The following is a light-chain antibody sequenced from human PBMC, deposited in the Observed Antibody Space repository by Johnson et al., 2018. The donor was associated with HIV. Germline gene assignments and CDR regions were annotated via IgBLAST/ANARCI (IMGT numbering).Light chain of an antibody. J-gene: IGLJ1*01. CDR1: SSNIGNNY. Sequence: QSVLTQPPSVSAAPGQKVTISCSGSSSNIGNNYVSWYQQLPGTAPKLLIYENNKRPSGIPDRFSGSKSGTSATLGITGLQTGDEADYYCGTWDSSLNAYVCGTGTKFTFL. CDR2: ENN. V-gene: IGLV1-51*02. CDR3: GTWDSSLNAYV.